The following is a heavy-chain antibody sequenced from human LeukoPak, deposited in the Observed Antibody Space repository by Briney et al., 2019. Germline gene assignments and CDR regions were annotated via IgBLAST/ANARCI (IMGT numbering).Heavy chain of an antibody. J-gene: IGHJ4*02. V-gene: IGHV3-43*02. Sequence: GGSLRLSCAASGFTFSDYYMSWIRQAPGKGLEWVSLISGDGGDTYYADSVKGRFTISRDTSKNSLYLQMSSLRAEDSALYYCAKDEWFIYRADFILDYWGQGTLVTVSS. D-gene: IGHD3-3*01. CDR3: AKDEWFIYRADFILDY. CDR2: ISGDGGDT. CDR1: GFTFSDYY.